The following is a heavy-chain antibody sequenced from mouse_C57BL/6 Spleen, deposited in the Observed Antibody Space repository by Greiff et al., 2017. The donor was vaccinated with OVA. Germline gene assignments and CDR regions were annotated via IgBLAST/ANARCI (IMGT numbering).Heavy chain of an antibody. CDR2: ISSGSSTI. CDR3: ASPKGYWYFDV. Sequence: EVKVVESGGGLVKPGGSLKLSCAASGFTFSDYGMHWVRQAPEKGLEWVAYISSGSSTIYYADTVKGRFTISRDNAKNTLFLQMTSLRSEDTAMYYCASPKGYWYFDVWGTGTTVTVSS. CDR1: GFTFSDYG. V-gene: IGHV5-17*01. J-gene: IGHJ1*03.